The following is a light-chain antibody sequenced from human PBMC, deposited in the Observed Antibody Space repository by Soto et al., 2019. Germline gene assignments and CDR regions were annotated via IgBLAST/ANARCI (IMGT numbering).Light chain of an antibody. CDR1: QSLQHSNGYNY. J-gene: IGKJ1*01. CDR2: LGS. V-gene: IGKV2-28*01. Sequence: DIVMTQSPLSLPVTPGEPASISCRSSQSLQHSNGYNYLDWYLQKPGQSPQLLIYLGSHRASGVPDRFSGREAGRDLTLKITRVEGEDVGVYYGMQALQTPWTCGQGTEVEIK. CDR3: MQALQTPWT.